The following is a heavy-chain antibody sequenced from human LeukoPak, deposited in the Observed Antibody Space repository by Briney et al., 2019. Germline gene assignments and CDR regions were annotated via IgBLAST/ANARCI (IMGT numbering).Heavy chain of an antibody. Sequence: SETLSLTCAVYGGSFSGYYWSWIRQPPGKGLEWIGEINHSGSTNYNPSLKSRVTISVDTSKNQFSLELSSVTAADTAVYYCARASMVRGVTINWFDPWGQRTLVSASS. CDR1: GGSFSGYY. D-gene: IGHD3-10*01. CDR2: INHSGST. V-gene: IGHV4-34*01. CDR3: ARASMVRGVTINWFDP. J-gene: IGHJ5*02.